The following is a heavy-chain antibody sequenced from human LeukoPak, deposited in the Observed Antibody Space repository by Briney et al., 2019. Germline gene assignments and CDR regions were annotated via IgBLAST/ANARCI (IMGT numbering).Heavy chain of an antibody. Sequence: ASVKVSCKASGYTFTGYYMHWVRQAPGQGLEWMGWINPNSGGTNYAQKFQGRVTMTRDTSISTAYMELSRLRSDDTAVYYCARGRAAAGPYYYYYYYMDVWGKGTTVTISS. D-gene: IGHD6-13*01. CDR3: ARGRAAAGPYYYYYYYMDV. J-gene: IGHJ6*03. CDR1: GYTFTGYY. CDR2: INPNSGGT. V-gene: IGHV1-2*02.